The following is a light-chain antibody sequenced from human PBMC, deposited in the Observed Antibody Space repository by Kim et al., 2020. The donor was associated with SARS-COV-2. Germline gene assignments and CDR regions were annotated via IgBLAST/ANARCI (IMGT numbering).Light chain of an antibody. CDR2: GAS. CDR1: QSVGSN. CDR3: QQYNNWPLT. Sequence: EIVMTQSPATLSVSPGERASLSCRASQSVGSNLAWLQQKPGQPPRLLIYGASTRATGLPARISGSGSGTEFTLTINSLQSEDLAVYYCQQYNNWPLTFGGGTKVDIK. V-gene: IGKV3-15*01. J-gene: IGKJ4*01.